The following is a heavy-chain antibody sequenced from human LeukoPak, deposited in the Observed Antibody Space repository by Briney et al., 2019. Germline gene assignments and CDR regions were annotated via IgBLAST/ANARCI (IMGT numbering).Heavy chain of an antibody. J-gene: IGHJ4*02. CDR3: ARSGVGYFYDNTGYYPLDY. CDR1: GYTFTNYG. Sequence: ASAKVSCKASGYTFTNYGISWVRQAPGQGLEWMGWISAYTGNTNYAQNFQGRVTMTTDTSTSTAFMELRSLRSDDTAVYYCARSGVGYFYDNTGYYPLDYWGQGTLVTVSS. D-gene: IGHD3-22*01. V-gene: IGHV1-18*01. CDR2: ISAYTGNT.